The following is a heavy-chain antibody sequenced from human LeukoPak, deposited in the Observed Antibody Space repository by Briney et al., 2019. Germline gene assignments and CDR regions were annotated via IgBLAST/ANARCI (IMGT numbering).Heavy chain of an antibody. J-gene: IGHJ4*02. D-gene: IGHD1-26*01. CDR1: GFTFSSYG. CDR2: IWYDGSNK. Sequence: PGGSLRLSCAASGFTFSSYGMHWVRQAPGKGLEWVAVIWYDGSNKYYADSVKGRFTISRDNSKNTLYLQMNSLRAEDTAVYYCARAISGATNFDSWGQGTLVTVSS. CDR3: ARAISGATNFDS. V-gene: IGHV3-33*01.